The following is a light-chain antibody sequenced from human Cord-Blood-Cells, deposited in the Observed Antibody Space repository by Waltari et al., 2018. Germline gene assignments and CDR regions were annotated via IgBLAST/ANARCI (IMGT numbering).Light chain of an antibody. CDR1: SSDVGGYNF. Sequence: QSALTHPASVSGPPGQPITISCTGTSSDVGGYNFFSWYQQHPGKAPKLMIYDVSKRPSGVSNRFSGSKSGNTASLTISGLQAEDEADYYCSSYTSSSTYVFGTGTKVTVL. CDR3: SSYTSSSTYV. V-gene: IGLV2-14*01. CDR2: DVS. J-gene: IGLJ1*01.